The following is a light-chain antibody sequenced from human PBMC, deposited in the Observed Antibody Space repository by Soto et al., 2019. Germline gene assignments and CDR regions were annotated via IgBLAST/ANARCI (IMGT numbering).Light chain of an antibody. V-gene: IGLV2-14*01. CDR2: EVS. CDR3: SSYTSSSTLV. Sequence: QSALTQPASVSGSPGQSITISCTGTSSDIGGYNYVSWYQQHPGKAPKLTIYEVSYRPSGVSNRFSGSKSGNTASLTISGLQAEDEADYYCSSYTSSSTLVFGTGTKLTVL. CDR1: SSDIGGYNY. J-gene: IGLJ1*01.